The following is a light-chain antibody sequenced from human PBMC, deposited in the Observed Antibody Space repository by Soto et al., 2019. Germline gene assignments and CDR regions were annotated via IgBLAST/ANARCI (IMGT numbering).Light chain of an antibody. V-gene: IGKV3D-15*01. J-gene: IGKJ1*01. CDR1: QSVSGN. CDR2: GAS. Sequence: EIVMTQSPATLSASPGERATLSCRASQSVSGNLAWYQQKPGQAPRLLIYGASTRATGIPARFSGSGSGTEFTLTISRLQSEDFAVYYCQQYNNWPPTFGQGTKVEIK. CDR3: QQYNNWPPT.